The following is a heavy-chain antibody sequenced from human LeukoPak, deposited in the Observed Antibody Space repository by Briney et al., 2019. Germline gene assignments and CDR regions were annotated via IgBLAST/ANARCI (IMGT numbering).Heavy chain of an antibody. CDR3: AKDFYSGSSP. D-gene: IGHD1-26*01. CDR1: GFTVSSNY. Sequence: GGSLRLSCAASGFTVSSNYMTWVRQAPGKGLEWVSVTYSGGSTYYADSVKGRFTISRDNSKNTLFLQMNSLRTEDTAVYYCAKDFYSGSSPWGQGTLVTVSS. V-gene: IGHV3-66*02. J-gene: IGHJ5*02. CDR2: TYSGGST.